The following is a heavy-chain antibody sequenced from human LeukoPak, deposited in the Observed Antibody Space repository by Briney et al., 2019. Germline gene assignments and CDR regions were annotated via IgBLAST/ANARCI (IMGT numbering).Heavy chain of an antibody. CDR2: VNHSGSA. Sequence: SETLSLTCAVYVGSFTGYYWVWIRQPPGKGLEWIGEVNHSGSANYNPSLKSRVTISVDTSKNQFSLKLSSVTAADTAVYYCAKSGDTPFGYYYYYMDVWGKGTTVTVSS. D-gene: IGHD2-21*01. J-gene: IGHJ6*03. CDR1: VGSFTGYY. V-gene: IGHV4-34*01. CDR3: AKSGDTPFGYYYYYMDV.